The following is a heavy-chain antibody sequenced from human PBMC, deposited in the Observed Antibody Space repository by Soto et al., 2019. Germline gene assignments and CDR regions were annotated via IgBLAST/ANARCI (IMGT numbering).Heavy chain of an antibody. CDR2: IYYSGST. V-gene: IGHV4-31*03. CDR3: ARRPLTKAAAGTGAWFDP. D-gene: IGHD6-13*01. CDR1: GGSISSGGYY. J-gene: IGHJ5*02. Sequence: TLYITRTVSGGSISSGGYYGSWIRQHPGKGLEWIGYIYYSGSTYYNPSLKSRVTISVDTSKNQFSLKLSSVTAADTAVYYCARRPLTKAAAGTGAWFDPWGQGTLVTVSS.